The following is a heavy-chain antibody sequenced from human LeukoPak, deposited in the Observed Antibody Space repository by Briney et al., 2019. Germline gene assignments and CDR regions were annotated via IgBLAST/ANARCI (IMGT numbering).Heavy chain of an antibody. CDR3: ARDYFGSGRHYYGLDV. CDR1: GFALTNYW. CDR2: INQGGSEK. V-gene: IGHV3-7*01. Sequence: GGSLRLSCAVSGFALTNYWMSWVRQAPGKGPEWVAKINQGGSEKDYVDSVKGRFTISRDNAKSSVFLQMDNLRVEDTAVYFCARDYFGSGRHYYGLDVWGQGTTVIVSS. J-gene: IGHJ6*02. D-gene: IGHD3-10*01.